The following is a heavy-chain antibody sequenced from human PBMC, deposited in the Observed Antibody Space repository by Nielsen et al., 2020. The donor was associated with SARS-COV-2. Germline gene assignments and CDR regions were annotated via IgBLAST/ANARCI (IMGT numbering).Heavy chain of an antibody. Sequence: SETLSPTCSASGDSINGYYWSWIRQAPGKGLEWIGYIYPSGRTNYNPSLKSRVTQSVDTSKNEISLKLSSVTAADTAVYYCVRGYHYDSAGYSRPYSYSYMTVWGKGTTVTVSS. D-gene: IGHD3-22*01. CDR1: GDSINGYY. CDR3: VRGYHYDSAGYSRPYSYSYMTV. J-gene: IGHJ6*03. CDR2: IYPSGRT. V-gene: IGHV4-4*08.